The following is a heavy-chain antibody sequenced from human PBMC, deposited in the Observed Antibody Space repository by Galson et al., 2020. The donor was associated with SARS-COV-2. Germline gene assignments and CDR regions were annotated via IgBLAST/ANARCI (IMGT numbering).Heavy chain of an antibody. CDR2: IGTAGDT. D-gene: IGHD5-18*01. CDR3: ARGLGRGYSYGYFYDAFDI. J-gene: IGHJ3*02. V-gene: IGHV3-13*01. CDR1: GFTFSSYD. Sequence: GESLKISCAASGFTFSSYDIHWVRQATGKGLEWVSAIGTAGDTYYPGSVKGRFTISRENAKNSLYLQMNSLRAGDTAVYYCARGLGRGYSYGYFYDAFDIWGQGTMVTVSS.